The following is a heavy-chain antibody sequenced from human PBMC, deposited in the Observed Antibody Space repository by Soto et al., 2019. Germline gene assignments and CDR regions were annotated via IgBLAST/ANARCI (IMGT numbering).Heavy chain of an antibody. J-gene: IGHJ4*02. V-gene: IGHV1-69*06. Sequence: GASVKVSCKASGGTFSSYAISWVRQAPGQGLEWMGGIIPIFGTANYAQKFQGRVTITADKSTSTAYMELSSLRSEDTAVYYCAVTVDTATALILYYFDYWGQGTLVTVYS. CDR3: AVTVDTATALILYYFDY. D-gene: IGHD5-18*01. CDR1: GGTFSSYA. CDR2: IIPIFGTA.